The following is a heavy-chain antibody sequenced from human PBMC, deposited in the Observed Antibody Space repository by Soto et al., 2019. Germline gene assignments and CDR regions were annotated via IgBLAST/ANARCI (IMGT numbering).Heavy chain of an antibody. J-gene: IGHJ4*02. V-gene: IGHV1-69*02. Sequence: SVKVSCKASGGTFSSYTIRWVRQAPGQGLERKGRIIPILGIAKYAQKFQGRVTITADKSTSTAYMELSSLRSEDSAVYYCARGSDIVVVPAESLDYWSQGTLVTVSS. CDR2: IIPILGIA. CDR1: GGTFSSYT. CDR3: ARGSDIVVVPAESLDY. D-gene: IGHD2-2*01.